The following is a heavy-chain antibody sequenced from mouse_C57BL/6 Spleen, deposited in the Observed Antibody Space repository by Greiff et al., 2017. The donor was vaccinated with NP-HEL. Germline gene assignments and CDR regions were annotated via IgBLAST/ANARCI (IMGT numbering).Heavy chain of an antibody. CDR3: ARHEDQGKSYYYAMDY. J-gene: IGHJ4*01. V-gene: IGHV1-62-2*01. CDR2: FYPGSGSI. D-gene: IGHD2-10*01. CDR1: GYTFTEYT. Sequence: VKLMESGAELVKPGASVKLSCKASGYTFTEYTIHWVKQRSGQGLEWIGWFYPGSGSIKYNEKFKDKATLTADKSSSTVYMELSRLTSEDSAVYFCARHEDQGKSYYYAMDYWGQGTSVTVSS.